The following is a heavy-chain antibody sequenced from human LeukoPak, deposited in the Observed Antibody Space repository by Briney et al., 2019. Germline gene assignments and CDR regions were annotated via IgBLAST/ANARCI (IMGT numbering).Heavy chain of an antibody. J-gene: IGHJ2*01. CDR3: ARDFRAGDGHWSFDL. CDR2: INSDGSST. D-gene: IGHD4-17*01. CDR1: GFTFSSYW. V-gene: IGHV3-74*01. Sequence: PGGSLRLSCAASGFTFSSYWMHWVRQAPGKGLVWVSRINSDGSSTSYADSVKGRFTISRENAKNSLYLQMNSLTAGDTAVYYCARDFRAGDGHWSFDLWGRGILVTVFS.